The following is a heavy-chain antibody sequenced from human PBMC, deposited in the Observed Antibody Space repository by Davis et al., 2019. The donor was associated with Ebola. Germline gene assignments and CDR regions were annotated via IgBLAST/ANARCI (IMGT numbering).Heavy chain of an antibody. CDR3: ARMGSGRSFDY. D-gene: IGHD3-10*01. Sequence: ASVKVSCKASDYTFTTYGISWVRQAPGQGLEWMGWISANNGYTNYAQMLQGRVTMTTDTSASTAYMELRSLRSDDTAVYYCARMGSGRSFDYWGQGTLVTVSS. CDR2: ISANNGYT. J-gene: IGHJ4*02. CDR1: DYTFTTYG. V-gene: IGHV1-18*01.